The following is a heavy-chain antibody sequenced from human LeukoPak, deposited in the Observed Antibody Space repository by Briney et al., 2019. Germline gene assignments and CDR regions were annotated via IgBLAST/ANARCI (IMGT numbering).Heavy chain of an antibody. CDR3: ARGLGSSSPFDY. CDR2: IYHSGST. D-gene: IGHD6-6*01. J-gene: IGHJ4*02. V-gene: IGHV4-30-2*01. CDR1: GGSISSGGYS. Sequence: SETLSLTCAVSGGSISSGGYSWSWIRQPPGKGLEWIGYIYHSGSTYYNPSLKSRVIISVDTSKNHFSLKVNSVTAADTAVYFCARGLGSSSPFDYWGQGTLVTVSS.